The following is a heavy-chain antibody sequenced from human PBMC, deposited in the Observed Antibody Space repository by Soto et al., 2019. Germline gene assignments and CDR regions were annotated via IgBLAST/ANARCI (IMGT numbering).Heavy chain of an antibody. J-gene: IGHJ4*02. CDR1: GFTLNNYY. CDR3: ARDPVTAD. V-gene: IGHV3-7*03. CDR2: IKGDGSDP. Sequence: LRLSCAASGFTLNNYYLSWVRQAPGKGLEWVGNIKGDGSDPHYVDSVKGRFTISRDNAENSIYLQMNSLKAEDTAMYYCARDPVTADWGQGTLVTVSS.